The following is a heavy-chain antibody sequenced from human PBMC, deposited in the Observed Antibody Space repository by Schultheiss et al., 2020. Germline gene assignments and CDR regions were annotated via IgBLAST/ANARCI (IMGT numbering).Heavy chain of an antibody. D-gene: IGHD4-23*01. V-gene: IGHV3-21*05. CDR2: ISSSSSYI. CDR1: GFTFSSYS. J-gene: IGHJ4*02. CDR3: ARHGDDGGDY. Sequence: GGSLRLSCAASGFTFSSYSMNWVRQAPGKGLEWVSYISSSSSYIYYADSVKGRFTISRDNAKNSLYLQMNSLRAEDTAVYYCARHGDDGGDYWGQGTLVTVSS.